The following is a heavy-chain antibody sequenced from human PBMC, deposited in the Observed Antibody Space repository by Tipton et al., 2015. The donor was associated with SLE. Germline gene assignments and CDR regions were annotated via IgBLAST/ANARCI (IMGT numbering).Heavy chain of an antibody. D-gene: IGHD2-8*01. CDR2: ISTSGST. J-gene: IGHJ2*01. Sequence: TLSLTCTVSGGSISSENYYWSWIRQPAGKGLEWIGHISTSGSTNYHPSFKSRATISIDTSKNQFSLNLISVTAADTAVYFCARDGPPDTVYVLYWYFDLWGRGTLITVSS. CDR1: GGSISSENYY. CDR3: ARDGPPDTVYVLYWYFDL. V-gene: IGHV4-61*09.